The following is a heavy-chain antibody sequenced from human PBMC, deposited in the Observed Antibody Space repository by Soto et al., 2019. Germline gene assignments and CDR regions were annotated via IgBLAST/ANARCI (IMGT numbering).Heavy chain of an antibody. CDR3: VRVEGYSADERD. J-gene: IGHJ4*02. CDR1: GYIFTSYW. D-gene: IGHD5-12*01. Sequence: QVQLVQSGAEVKRPGDSVTVSCKTSGYIFTSYWIHWVRQAPGQGLEWMGLIKPSGGSTTYAQKFQGRVTMTRDTPTSTVYMELRSLKSEVTAVYYCVRVEGYSADERDWGQGTLVTVSS. V-gene: IGHV1-46*01. CDR2: IKPSGGST.